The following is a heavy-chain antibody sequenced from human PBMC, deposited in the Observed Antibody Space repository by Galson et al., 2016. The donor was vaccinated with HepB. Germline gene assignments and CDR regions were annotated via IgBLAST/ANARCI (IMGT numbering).Heavy chain of an antibody. Sequence: SLRLSCAASGFTFSPYTMHWVRQAPGKGLEWVAVISHDGNNNYYADSVHGRFTISRDNSKNTLYLQMHSLSSDDTAVYYCARAAPIDGDYGEWYFDLWGRGTLVTVSS. CDR2: ISHDGNNN. J-gene: IGHJ2*01. CDR3: ARAAPIDGDYGEWYFDL. V-gene: IGHV3-30-3*01. CDR1: GFTFSPYT. D-gene: IGHD4-17*01.